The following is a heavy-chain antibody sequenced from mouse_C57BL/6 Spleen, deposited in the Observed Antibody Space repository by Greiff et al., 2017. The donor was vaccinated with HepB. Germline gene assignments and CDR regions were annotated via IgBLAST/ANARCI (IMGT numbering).Heavy chain of an antibody. V-gene: IGHV6-6*01. CDR3: TTITTVPHYYAMDY. CDR1: GFTFSDAW. J-gene: IGHJ4*01. Sequence: DVKLVESGGGLVQPGGSMKLSCAASGFTFSDAWMDWVRQSPEKGLEWVAEIRNKANNHATYYAESVKGRFTISRDDSKSSVYLQMNSLRAEDTGIYYCTTITTVPHYYAMDYWGQGTSVTVSS. D-gene: IGHD1-1*01. CDR2: IRNKANNHAT.